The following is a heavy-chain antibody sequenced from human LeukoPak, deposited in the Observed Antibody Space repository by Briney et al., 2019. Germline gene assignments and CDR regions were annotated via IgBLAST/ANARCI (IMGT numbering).Heavy chain of an antibody. CDR1: GFTFSSYS. V-gene: IGHV3-21*01. CDR2: ISSSSSYI. D-gene: IGHD2-2*01. Sequence: GGSLRLSCAASGFTFSSYSMNWVRQAPGKGLEWVSSISSSSSYIYYADSVKGRFTISRDNAKNSLYLQMNSLRAEDTAVYYCARVRLAVVVPYCDYWGQGTLVTVSS. J-gene: IGHJ4*02. CDR3: ARVRLAVVVPYCDY.